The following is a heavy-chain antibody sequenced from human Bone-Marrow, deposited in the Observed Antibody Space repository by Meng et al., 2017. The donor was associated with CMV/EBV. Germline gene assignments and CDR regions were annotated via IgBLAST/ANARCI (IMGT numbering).Heavy chain of an antibody. CDR2: IIPIFGTA. Sequence: SVKVSCKASGGTFSSYAISWVRQAPGQGLEWMGGIIPIFGTANYAQKFQGRVTITTDESTSTAYMELSSLGSADTAVYYCARNIAVAGTGVGVESRNWFDPWGQGTLVTVSS. V-gene: IGHV1-69*05. CDR1: GGTFSSYA. D-gene: IGHD6-19*01. CDR3: ARNIAVAGTGVGVESRNWFDP. J-gene: IGHJ5*02.